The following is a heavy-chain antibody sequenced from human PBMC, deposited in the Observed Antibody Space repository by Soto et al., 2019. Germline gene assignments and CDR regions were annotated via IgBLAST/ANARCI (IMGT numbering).Heavy chain of an antibody. CDR3: ASLYYDFWSVLGGKFDY. V-gene: IGHV4-4*02. J-gene: IGHJ4*02. D-gene: IGHD3-3*01. CDR2: IYHSGSI. CDR1: GGSISSSNW. Sequence: QVQLQESGPGLVKPSGTLSLTCAVSGGSISSSNWWSWVRQPPGKGLEWIGEIYHSGSINYNPSLKSRVTISVDKSKNQFSLKLSSVTAADTAVYYCASLYYDFWSVLGGKFDYWGQGTLVTVSS.